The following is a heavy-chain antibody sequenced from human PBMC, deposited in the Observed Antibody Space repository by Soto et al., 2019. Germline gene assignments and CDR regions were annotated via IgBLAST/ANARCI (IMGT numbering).Heavy chain of an antibody. CDR1: GFTFSSYA. D-gene: IGHD6-6*01. Sequence: PGGSLRLSCAASGFTFSSYAMHWVRQAPGKGLEWVAVISYDGSNKYYADSVKGRFTISRDNSKNTLYLQMNSLRAEDTAVYYCAREYSSSTRYGMDVWGQGTTVTVSS. V-gene: IGHV3-30-3*01. CDR2: ISYDGSNK. CDR3: AREYSSSTRYGMDV. J-gene: IGHJ6*02.